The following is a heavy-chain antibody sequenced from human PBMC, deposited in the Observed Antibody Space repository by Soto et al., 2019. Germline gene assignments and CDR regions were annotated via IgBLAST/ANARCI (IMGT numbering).Heavy chain of an antibody. D-gene: IGHD2-2*01. CDR3: ARDRHYQPLDP. CDR2: ITGDGGTT. CDR1: GFTFSTYW. Sequence: GGSLRLSCAASGFTFSTYWMHWVRQAPGKGLVWVSRITGDGGTTTYADSVKGRFTISRDNAKNTLYLQMNSLRADDTAVYYCARDRHYQPLDPWGQGTLVTVSS. J-gene: IGHJ5*02. V-gene: IGHV3-74*01.